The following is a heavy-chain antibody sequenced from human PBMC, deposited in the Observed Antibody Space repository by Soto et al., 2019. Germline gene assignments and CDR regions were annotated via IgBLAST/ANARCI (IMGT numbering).Heavy chain of an antibody. CDR1: GFTFDDYA. V-gene: IGHV3-9*01. CDR2: ISWHSGSI. D-gene: IGHD2-2*01. Sequence: EVQLMESGGGLVQPGRSLRLSCAASGFTFDDYAMHWVRQAPGKGLEWVSGISWHSGSIGYADSVKGRFTISRDNAKNSLYLQMNSLRAEDTALYYCAKDGPGSFVVPAAGKGSIDYWGQGTLVTVSS. CDR3: AKDGPGSFVVPAAGKGSIDY. J-gene: IGHJ4*02.